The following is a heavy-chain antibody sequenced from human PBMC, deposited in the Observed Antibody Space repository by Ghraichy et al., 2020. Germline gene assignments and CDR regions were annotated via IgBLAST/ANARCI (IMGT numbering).Heavy chain of an antibody. Sequence: GGSLRLSCAASGFTFSSYAMSWVRQAPGKGLEWVSAISGSGGSTYYADSVKGRFTISRDNSKNTLYLQMNSLRAEDTAVYYCAMKGHYYDSSGYPETYLDYWGQGTLVTVSS. D-gene: IGHD3-22*01. CDR3: AMKGHYYDSSGYPETYLDY. J-gene: IGHJ4*02. V-gene: IGHV3-23*01. CDR1: GFTFSSYA. CDR2: ISGSGGST.